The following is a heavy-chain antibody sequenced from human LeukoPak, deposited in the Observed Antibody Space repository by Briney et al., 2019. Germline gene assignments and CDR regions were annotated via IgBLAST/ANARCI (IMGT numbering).Heavy chain of an antibody. D-gene: IGHD2-15*01. V-gene: IGHV1-8*01. Sequence: ASVKVSCKASGYTFTSYDINWVRQATGQGLEWMGWMNPNSGNTGYAQKFQVRVTMTRNTSISTAYMELSSLRSEDTAVYYCARGDQSGGWFDPWGQGTLVTVSS. CDR3: ARGDQSGGWFDP. J-gene: IGHJ5*02. CDR2: MNPNSGNT. CDR1: GYTFTSYD.